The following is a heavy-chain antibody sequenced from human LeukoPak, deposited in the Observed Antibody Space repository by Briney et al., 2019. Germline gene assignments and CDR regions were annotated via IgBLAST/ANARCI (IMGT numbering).Heavy chain of an antibody. V-gene: IGHV3-30-3*01. CDR1: GFTFSSYA. CDR3: ARSYSSSRETFDY. J-gene: IGHJ4*02. Sequence: RGSPRLSCAASGFTFSSYAMHWVCQAPGKGLEWVAVISYDGSNKYYADSVKGRFTISRDNSKNTLDLQMNSLRAEDTAVYYCARSYSSSRETFDYWGRGTLVTVSS. D-gene: IGHD6-6*01. CDR2: ISYDGSNK.